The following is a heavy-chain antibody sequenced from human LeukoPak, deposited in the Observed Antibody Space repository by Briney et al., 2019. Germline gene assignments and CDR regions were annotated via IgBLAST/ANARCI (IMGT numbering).Heavy chain of an antibody. CDR3: ARTPKFGVTFDY. CDR2: ISSSGSTI. D-gene: IGHD3-16*01. J-gene: IGHJ4*02. CDR1: GFTFSSYE. Sequence: GGSLRLSRAASGFTFSSYEMNWVRQAPGKGLEWVSYISSSGSTIYYADSVKGRFTISRDNAKNSLYLQMNSLRAEDTAVYYCARTPKFGVTFDYWGQGTLVTVSS. V-gene: IGHV3-48*03.